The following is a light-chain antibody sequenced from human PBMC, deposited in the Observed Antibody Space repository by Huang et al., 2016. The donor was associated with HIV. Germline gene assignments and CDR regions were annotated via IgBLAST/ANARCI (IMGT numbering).Light chain of an antibody. CDR3: QQYNNWPRT. J-gene: IGKJ2*01. CDR2: GAS. Sequence: EMVMTQSPDTLSVSPGERATLSCRASQGVSSNLAWYQQKPGQAPRLLSSGASTRVTVIPARFSGSGSEIDFTLTIRSLQSEDSAVYYCQQYNNWPRTFGQGTKLEIK. CDR1: QGVSSN. V-gene: IGKV3-15*01.